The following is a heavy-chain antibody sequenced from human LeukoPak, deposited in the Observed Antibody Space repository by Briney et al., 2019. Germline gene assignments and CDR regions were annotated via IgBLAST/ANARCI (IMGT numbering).Heavy chain of an antibody. Sequence: RGSPRLSCAASGVTSTSYLMSGVRHAPGKGLEWVANMKQDGSEKYYVDSVKSRVTISRENAKSSLYLQMQPLRAEDTAVYYCASVGIGNWFATGAKEPLVTVS. CDR2: MKQDGSEK. CDR3: ASVGIGNWFAT. D-gene: IGHD2-2*03. CDR1: GVTSTSYL. J-gene: IGHJ5*01. V-gene: IGHV3-7*01.